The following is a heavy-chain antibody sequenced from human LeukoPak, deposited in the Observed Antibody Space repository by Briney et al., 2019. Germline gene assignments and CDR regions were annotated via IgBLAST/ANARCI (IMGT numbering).Heavy chain of an antibody. CDR3: ARSKDILTGYCFDY. D-gene: IGHD3-9*01. CDR1: GGSIRSYY. CDR2: IYYSGST. V-gene: IGHV4-59*01. Sequence: PSETLSLTCTVSGGSIRSYYWSWIRQPPGKGLEWIGYIYYSGSTNYNPSFKSRVTISVDTSKNQFSLKLSSLTAADTAVYYCARSKDILTGYCFDYWGQGTLVTVS. J-gene: IGHJ4*02.